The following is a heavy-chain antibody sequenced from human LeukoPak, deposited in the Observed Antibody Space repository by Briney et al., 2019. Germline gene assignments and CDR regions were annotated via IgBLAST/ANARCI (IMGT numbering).Heavy chain of an antibody. CDR3: TYSTVLTRGYY. J-gene: IGHJ4*02. Sequence: SETLSLTCTVSGGSISSYYWSWIRQPPGKGLEWIGEINHSGSTKYNPSLKSRVTISVDTSKNQFSLKLSSVTAADTAVYYCTYSTVLTRGYYWGQGTLVTVSS. CDR2: INHSGST. CDR1: GGSISSYY. V-gene: IGHV4-34*01. D-gene: IGHD4-23*01.